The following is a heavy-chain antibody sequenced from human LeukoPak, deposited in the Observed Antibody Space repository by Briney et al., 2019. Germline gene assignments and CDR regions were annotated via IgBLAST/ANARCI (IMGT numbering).Heavy chain of an antibody. D-gene: IGHD3-9*01. J-gene: IGHJ4*02. CDR2: VYYSGTT. V-gene: IGHV4-39*07. CDR1: GGSISSRSHY. CDR3: AREGPDILTAYSLDF. Sequence: TPSETLSLTCTVSGGSISSRSHYWGWIRQPPGKGLEWIGTVYYSGTTYNNPSLKSRVTISVDTSKNQFSLKLSSVTAADTAVYYCAREGPDILTAYSLDFWGQGTLVTVSS.